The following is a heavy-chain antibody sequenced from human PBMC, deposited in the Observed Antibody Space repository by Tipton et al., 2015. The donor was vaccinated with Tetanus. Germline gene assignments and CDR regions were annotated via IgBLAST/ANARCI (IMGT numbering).Heavy chain of an antibody. Sequence: SLRLSCVVSGLTFSNAWMHWVRQAPGKGLEWVGRIKSKAYGGTSDYGSPVKGRFSISRDDSKNTLYLQIHSLKTEDTAVYYCTTQYNDRFDTNYNWFDPWGQGTLVTVSS. CDR1: GLTFSNAW. V-gene: IGHV3-15*07. J-gene: IGHJ5*02. CDR3: TTQYNDRFDTNYNWFDP. D-gene: IGHD3-10*01. CDR2: IKSKAYGGTS.